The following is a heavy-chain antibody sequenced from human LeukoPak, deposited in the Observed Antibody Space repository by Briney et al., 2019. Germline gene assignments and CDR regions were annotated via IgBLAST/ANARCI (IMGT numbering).Heavy chain of an antibody. CDR3: ARGNGRYYYYGVDV. CDR1: GYTFTSYD. Sequence: ASVKVSCKASGYTFTSYDINWVRQATGQGLEWMGWMNPNSGNTGYAQKFQGRVTMTRNTSISTAYMEVSSLSSEDTAVYYCARGNGRYYYYGVDVWGQGTTVTVSS. J-gene: IGHJ6*02. V-gene: IGHV1-8*01. CDR2: MNPNSGNT. D-gene: IGHD1-26*01.